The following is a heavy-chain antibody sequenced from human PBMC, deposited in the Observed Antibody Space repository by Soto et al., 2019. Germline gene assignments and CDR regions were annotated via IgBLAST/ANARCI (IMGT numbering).Heavy chain of an antibody. V-gene: IGHV1-2*02. CDR3: GRGRSGQIVVFY. CDR2: IGPESGAT. D-gene: IGHD1-26*01. J-gene: IGHJ4*02. Sequence: ASVKVSCKTSGYTFTGHYIHWVRQAPQQGPEWMGEIGPESGATRYAQKFRGRVTMAMDTSITTVYMELKNLSPDDTAVYYCGRGRSGQIVVFYWGQGTPVTVSS. CDR1: GYTFTGHY.